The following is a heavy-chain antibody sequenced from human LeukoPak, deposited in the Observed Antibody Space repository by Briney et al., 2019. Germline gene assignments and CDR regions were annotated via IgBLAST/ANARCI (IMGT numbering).Heavy chain of an antibody. Sequence: GRSLTLSCAASGFTFSSYGMHWVRQAPGKGLEWVAVISYDGSNKYYADSVKGRFTISRDNSKNTLYLQMNSLRAEDTAVYYCAKARVDYGSNSYYYYYMDVWGKGTTVTVSS. CDR3: AKARVDYGSNSYYYYYMDV. D-gene: IGHD4-23*01. CDR2: ISYDGSNK. J-gene: IGHJ6*03. V-gene: IGHV3-30*18. CDR1: GFTFSSYG.